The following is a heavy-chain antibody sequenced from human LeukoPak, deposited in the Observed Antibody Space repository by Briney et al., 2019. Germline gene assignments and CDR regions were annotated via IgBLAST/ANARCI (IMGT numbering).Heavy chain of an antibody. Sequence: ASVKVSCKASGYTFSSYDINWVRQASGQGLEWMGWIRPSSGDTGYAQKFQGRVTMTRNTSISAVYMELSSLRSEDTAVYYCARVFHAGARLGYWGQGTLVTVSS. CDR2: IRPSSGDT. CDR1: GYTFSSYD. CDR3: ARVFHAGARLGY. J-gene: IGHJ4*02. V-gene: IGHV1-8*01. D-gene: IGHD3-10*01.